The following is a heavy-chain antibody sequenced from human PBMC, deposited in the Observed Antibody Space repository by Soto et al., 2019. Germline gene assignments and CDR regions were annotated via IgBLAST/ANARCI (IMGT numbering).Heavy chain of an antibody. Sequence: QVQLVQSGAEVKKPGASVKVSCKASGYTFTGYYMHWVRQAPGQGLEWMGWINPNSGGTNYAQKFQGWVTMTRDTSISTAYMELSRLRSDDTAVYYCARDFRRAAGSSRGGRYYYYGMDVWGQGTTVTVSS. CDR1: GYTFTGYY. CDR3: ARDFRRAAGSSRGGRYYYYGMDV. D-gene: IGHD6-25*01. J-gene: IGHJ6*02. V-gene: IGHV1-2*04. CDR2: INPNSGGT.